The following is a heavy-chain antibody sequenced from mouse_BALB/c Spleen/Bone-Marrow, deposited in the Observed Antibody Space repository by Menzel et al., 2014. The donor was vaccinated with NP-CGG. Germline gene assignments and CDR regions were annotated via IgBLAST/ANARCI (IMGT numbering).Heavy chain of an antibody. CDR2: ISPGDGAI. D-gene: IGHD4-1*01. V-gene: IGHV1S53*02. J-gene: IGHJ3*01. CDR1: GYTFTDHA. Sequence: QVQLQQSDAELVKPGASVKISCKASGYTFTDHAIHWVKQKPEQGLEWIGYISPGDGAIKYNEKFKGKAILTADKSSSTAYMQLNSLTSEDAAVYFCERSLGRFAYWGQGTLVTVSA. CDR3: ERSLGRFAY.